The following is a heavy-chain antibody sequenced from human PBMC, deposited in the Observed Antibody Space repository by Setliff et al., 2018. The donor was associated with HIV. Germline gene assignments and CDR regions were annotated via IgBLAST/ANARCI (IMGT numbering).Heavy chain of an antibody. CDR2: IYYGST. CDR1: GDSISSYY. V-gene: IGHV4-59*08. Sequence: PSETLSLTCTVSGDSISSYYWNWIRQPPGKALEWIGYIYYGSTHCNPSFEGRVTISVDTSKNQFSLKLRSVTAADTAMYYCARRRCSAASCPDNSWNWLDPWGQGTLVTVSS. CDR3: ARRRCSAASCPDNSWNWLDP. D-gene: IGHD2-15*01. J-gene: IGHJ5*02.